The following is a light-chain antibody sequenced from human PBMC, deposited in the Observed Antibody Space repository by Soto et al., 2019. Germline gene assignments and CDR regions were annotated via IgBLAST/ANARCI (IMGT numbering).Light chain of an antibody. CDR2: GAS. V-gene: IGKV3-20*01. CDR1: QSVSSSY. CDR3: QQYGSSRT. J-gene: IGKJ1*01. Sequence: EIVLTQSPGTLSLSPGERATLSCRASQSVSSSYLAWYQQKPGQAPRLLIYGASSRATGIPDRFSGSGSGPDFTLTISRLEPEDLAVYYCQQYGSSRTFGQGTKVEIK.